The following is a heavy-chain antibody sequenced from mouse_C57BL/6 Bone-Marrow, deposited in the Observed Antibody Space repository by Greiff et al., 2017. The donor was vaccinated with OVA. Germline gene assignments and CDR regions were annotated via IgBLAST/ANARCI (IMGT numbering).Heavy chain of an antibody. CDR1: GFSLSTFGMG. CDR2: IWWDDDK. D-gene: IGHD2-5*01. V-gene: IGHV8-8*01. CDR3: ARMKAYYSNYVGAMDY. Sequence: QVTLKECGPGILQPSQTLSLTCSFSGFSLSTFGMGVGWIRQPSGKGLEWLAHIWWDDDKYYNPALKSRLTISKDTSKNQVFLKIANVDTADTATYYCARMKAYYSNYVGAMDYWGQGTSVTVSS. J-gene: IGHJ4*01.